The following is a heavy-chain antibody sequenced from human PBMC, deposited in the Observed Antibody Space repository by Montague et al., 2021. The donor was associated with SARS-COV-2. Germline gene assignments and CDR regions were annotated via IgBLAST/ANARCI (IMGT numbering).Heavy chain of an antibody. V-gene: IGHV4-34*01. J-gene: IGHJ6*02. CDR2: INHSGST. CDR1: GGSFSGYY. CDR3: SREGYQVHWSDDYYYGMDV. Sequence: SETLSLTCAVYGGSFSGYYWSWIRQPPGKGLEWIGEINHSGSTNYNPSLKSRVTISVDTSKNQFSLKLSSVTAADTAVYYCSREGYQVHWSDDYYYGMDVWGQGTTVTVSS. D-gene: IGHD2-2*01.